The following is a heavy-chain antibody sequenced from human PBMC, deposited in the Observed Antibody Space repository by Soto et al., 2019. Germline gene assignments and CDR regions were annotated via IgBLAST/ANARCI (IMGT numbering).Heavy chain of an antibody. J-gene: IGHJ4*02. CDR2: IYRGST. CDR3: TTDPGLRNGDPD. CDR1: GGSVSGGDW. D-gene: IGHD2-15*01. Sequence: QVHLQESGPGLVKPSGTLSLTCAVFGGSVSGGDWWSWVRQPPGMGLEWIGDIYRGSTNYNPSLKRGVAIAVDQSKTQPSLTFTSVTAADTAVYYCTTDPGLRNGDPDWGQGTLVTVSS. V-gene: IGHV4-4*02.